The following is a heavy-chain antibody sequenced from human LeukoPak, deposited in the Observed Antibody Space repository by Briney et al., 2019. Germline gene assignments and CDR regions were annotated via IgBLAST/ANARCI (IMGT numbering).Heavy chain of an antibody. CDR3: ARHTPVTPYYYYYYMDV. CDR1: GFTFSSHG. V-gene: IGHV3-23*01. J-gene: IGHJ6*03. Sequence: PGGSLRLSCAASGFTFSSHGMNWVRQAPGKGLEWVSGITGSGGNRYYADSVKGRFTISRDNSKYSLYLQMNSLRAEDTAVYYCARHTPVTPYYYYYYMDVWGKGTTVTVSS. CDR2: ITGSGGNR. D-gene: IGHD1-14*01.